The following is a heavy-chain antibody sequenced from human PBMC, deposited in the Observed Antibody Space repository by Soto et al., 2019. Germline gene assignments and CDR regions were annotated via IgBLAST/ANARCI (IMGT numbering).Heavy chain of an antibody. CDR2: IYYSGTT. D-gene: IGHD3-3*01. CDR3: ARSTIFGVVIMVPGYFDY. Sequence: SETLSLTCTVSGDSITSNSYFWAWIRQPPGKGLKWIGSIYYSGTTYYNPSLKSRVTISVDTSKNQFSLKLSSVTAADTAVYYCARSTIFGVVIMVPGYFDYWGQGTLVTVSS. J-gene: IGHJ4*02. V-gene: IGHV4-39*07. CDR1: GDSITSNSYF.